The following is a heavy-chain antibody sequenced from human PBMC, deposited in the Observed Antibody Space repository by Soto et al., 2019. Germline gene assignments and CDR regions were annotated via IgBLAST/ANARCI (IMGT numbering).Heavy chain of an antibody. D-gene: IGHD2-21*01. J-gene: IGHJ3*02. Sequence: QLVESGGGLVQHGGSLRLSCAASGFTVRSHYMHWVRRAPGKVLEWLSVLYSGAGTYYADSVKDRFTISRDNSKNTRYVQLNRLSAEDTAIDYCARECGGDGKNAFEIWGQGTMVTVSP. CDR1: GFTVRSHY. V-gene: IGHV3-66*01. CDR3: ARECGGDGKNAFEI. CDR2: LYSGAGT.